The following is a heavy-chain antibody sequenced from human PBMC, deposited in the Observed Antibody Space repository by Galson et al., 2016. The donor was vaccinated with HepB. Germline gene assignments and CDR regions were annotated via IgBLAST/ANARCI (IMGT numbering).Heavy chain of an antibody. CDR3: ARDWSREMPTITDF. CDR1: GYNFMNYG. D-gene: IGHD5-24*01. J-gene: IGHJ4*02. Sequence: VKVSCKASGYNFMNYGISWVRQAPGQGPEWMGWSSTKGDTNYAQRFQDRVTMTTDTSTSTAYMELRSLRSDDTALYYCARDWSREMPTITDFWGQGTLVTVSS. CDR2: SSTKGDT. V-gene: IGHV1-18*04.